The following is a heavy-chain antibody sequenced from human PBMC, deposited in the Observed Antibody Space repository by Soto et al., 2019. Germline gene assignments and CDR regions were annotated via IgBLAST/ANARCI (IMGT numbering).Heavy chain of an antibody. J-gene: IGHJ4*02. Sequence: QLQLQESGPGLVKPSETLSLTCIVSGGSVSSGGHYWSWIRQPPGKGLEWIGYIYNRGSANYNPSLNSRVTMSLDTSKNQFSLRLSSVTAADTAVYYCARDRDYYYEDRGYPVFNYWGQGTLVTVSS. CDR1: GGSVSSGGHY. CDR2: IYNRGSA. CDR3: ARDRDYYYEDRGYPVFNY. D-gene: IGHD3-22*01. V-gene: IGHV4-61*08.